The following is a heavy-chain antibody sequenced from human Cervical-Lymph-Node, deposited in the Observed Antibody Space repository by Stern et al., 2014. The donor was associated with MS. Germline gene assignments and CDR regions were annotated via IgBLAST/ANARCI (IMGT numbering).Heavy chain of an antibody. CDR2: IWYDGSNK. CDR3: ARGPYGDSLLNWFDP. CDR1: GFTFSSYG. V-gene: IGHV3-33*01. Sequence: VQLVESEGGVVQPGRSLRLSCAASGFTFSSYGMHWVRQAPGKGLEWVAVIWYDGSNKNYADYVKGRFTISRDNSKNTLYLQMNSLRAEDTAVYYCARGPYGDSLLNWFDPWGQGTLVTVSS. J-gene: IGHJ5*02. D-gene: IGHD4-17*01.